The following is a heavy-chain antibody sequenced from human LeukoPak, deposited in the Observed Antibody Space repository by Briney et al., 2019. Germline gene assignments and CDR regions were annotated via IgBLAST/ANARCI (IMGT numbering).Heavy chain of an antibody. J-gene: IGHJ6*03. CDR1: GVSLRGYY. CDR2: ISHEGDS. V-gene: IGHV4-34*01. Sequence: PSETLSLTCAVYGVSLRGYYWSWIRQSPEKGLDWIGEISHEGDSIYNPSLKSRLTLSVDMSKNQFSLKLRSVTAADTAVYYCARGRNYVSDYYFDVGGKGTTVIVSS. D-gene: IGHD1-7*01. CDR3: ARGRNYVSDYYFDV.